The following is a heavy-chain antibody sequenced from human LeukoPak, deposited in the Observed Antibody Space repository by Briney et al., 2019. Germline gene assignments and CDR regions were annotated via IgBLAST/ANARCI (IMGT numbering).Heavy chain of an antibody. CDR1: GGSISSSSYY. D-gene: IGHD3-16*01. CDR2: IYYSGST. CDR3: ARQLAEDQMFGAFDI. V-gene: IGHV4-39*01. J-gene: IGHJ3*02. Sequence: SETLSLTCTVSGGSISSSSYYWGWIRQPPGKGLEWIVSIYYSGSTYYNPSLKSRVTISVDTSKNQFSLKLSSVTAADTAVYYCARQLAEDQMFGAFDIWGQGTMVTVSS.